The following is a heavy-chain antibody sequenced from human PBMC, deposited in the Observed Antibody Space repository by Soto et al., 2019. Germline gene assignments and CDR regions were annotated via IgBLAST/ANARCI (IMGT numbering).Heavy chain of an antibody. D-gene: IGHD3-16*01. CDR1: GGTFSSYA. CDR3: ATYPLGRGYYYGMDV. CDR2: IIPIFGTA. Sequence: QVQLLQSGAEVKKPGSSVKVCCKASGGTFSSYAISWVRQAPGQGLEWMEGIIPIFGTAHYAQTFQCRVTITAYESTSTAYRELRSLRSEDTAVYYCATYPLGRGYYYGMDVWGQGTTVTVSS. J-gene: IGHJ6*02. V-gene: IGHV1-69*12.